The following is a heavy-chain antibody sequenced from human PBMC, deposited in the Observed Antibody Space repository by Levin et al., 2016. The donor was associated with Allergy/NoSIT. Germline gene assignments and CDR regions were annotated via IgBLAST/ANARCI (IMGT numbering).Heavy chain of an antibody. CDR3: ARSHSGYPLDYYYGMDV. CDR2: IYYSGST. Sequence: WIRQPPGKGLEWIGYIYYSGSTNYNPSLKSRVTISVDTSKNQFSLKLSSVTAADTAVYYCARSHSGYPLDYYYGMDVWGQGTTVTVSS. D-gene: IGHD5-12*01. J-gene: IGHJ6*02. V-gene: IGHV4-59*01.